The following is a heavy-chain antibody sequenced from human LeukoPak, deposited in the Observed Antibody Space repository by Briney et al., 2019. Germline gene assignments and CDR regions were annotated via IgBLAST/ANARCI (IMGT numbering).Heavy chain of an antibody. V-gene: IGHV1-8*03. CDR1: GYTFTSYY. J-gene: IGHJ6*03. D-gene: IGHD6-6*01. CDR3: ARGGIYSSSSGYYYYYYMDV. Sequence: ASVKVSCKASGYTFTSYYMHWVRQATGQGLEWMGWMNPNSGNTGYAQKFQGRVTITRNTSISTAYMELSSLRSEDTAVYYCARGGIYSSSSGYYYYYYMDVWGKGTTVTVSS. CDR2: MNPNSGNT.